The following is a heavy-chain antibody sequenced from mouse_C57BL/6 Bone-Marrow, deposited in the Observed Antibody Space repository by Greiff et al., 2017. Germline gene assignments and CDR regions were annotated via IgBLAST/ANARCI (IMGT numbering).Heavy chain of an antibody. CDR2: IDPSDSYT. J-gene: IGHJ2*01. D-gene: IGHD1-1*01. CDR3: ARWRFITTVNYFDD. Sequence: QVQLKQPGAELVRPGTSVKLSCKASGYTFTSYWMHWVKQRPGQGLEWIGVIDPSDSYTNYNQKFKGKATLTVDTSSSTAYMQLSSLTSEDSAVYYCARWRFITTVNYFDDWGQGTTLTVSS. V-gene: IGHV1-59*01. CDR1: GYTFTSYW.